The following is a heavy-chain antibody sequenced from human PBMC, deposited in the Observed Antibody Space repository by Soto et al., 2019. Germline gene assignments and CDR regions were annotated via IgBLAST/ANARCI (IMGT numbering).Heavy chain of an antibody. CDR2: ISPYDDNT. V-gene: IGHV1-18*01. Sequence: ASVKVSCKASGYTFNSYVISWVRQAPGQGLEWMGWISPYDDNTNYAQNLQGRVTMTTDTSTRTAYMELRSLRSDDTAVYYCARGGYYDSSGSRNYHYYGMDAWGQGTTVTVSS. D-gene: IGHD3-22*01. J-gene: IGHJ6*02. CDR3: ARGGYYDSSGSRNYHYYGMDA. CDR1: GYTFNSYV.